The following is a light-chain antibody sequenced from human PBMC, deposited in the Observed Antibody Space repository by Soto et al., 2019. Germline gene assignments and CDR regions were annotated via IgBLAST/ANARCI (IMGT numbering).Light chain of an antibody. CDR3: QQYGRSPQN. CDR1: QSLSSSY. Sequence: EIVLTQSPGTLSLSPGERATLSCRTSQSLSSSYLAWYQQKPGQAPRLLIYVAYNRATGIPDRYSGSGSGTDFTLTISRLEPEDFAVYFCQQYGRSPQNFGQGTKLEI. J-gene: IGKJ2*01. V-gene: IGKV3-20*01. CDR2: VAY.